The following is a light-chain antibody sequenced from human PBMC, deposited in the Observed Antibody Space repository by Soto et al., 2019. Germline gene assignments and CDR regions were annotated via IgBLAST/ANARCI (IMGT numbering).Light chain of an antibody. CDR3: QQGHNWPLT. V-gene: IGKV3-15*01. Sequence: EIVMTQSPATLPVSPGERATLSCRASQSISTELAWYQQKPGQPPRLLIYSASTRATGVPARFTGSGSGSEFTLTISAQQSEDFAVYYCQQGHNWPLTFGQGTRLEI. J-gene: IGKJ2*01. CDR1: QSISTE. CDR2: SAS.